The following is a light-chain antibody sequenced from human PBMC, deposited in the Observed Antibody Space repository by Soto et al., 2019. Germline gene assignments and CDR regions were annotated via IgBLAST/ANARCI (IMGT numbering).Light chain of an antibody. Sequence: EIVLTQSPGTLSLSPGERATLSCRASQSYLAWYQQKPGQAPRLLIYGASSRATGIPDRFSGSGSGTDFTLTISRLETEDFAVYYRQQYDDSPPWTFGQGTKV. CDR3: QQYDDSPPWT. J-gene: IGKJ1*01. CDR2: GAS. CDR1: QSY. V-gene: IGKV3-20*01.